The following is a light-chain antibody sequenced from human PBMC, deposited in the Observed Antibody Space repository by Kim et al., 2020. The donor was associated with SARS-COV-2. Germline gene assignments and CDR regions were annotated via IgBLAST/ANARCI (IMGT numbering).Light chain of an antibody. CDR2: GKN. CDR1: SLRNYY. V-gene: IGLV3-19*01. Sequence: SSELTQDPAVSVALGQTVKITCQGDSLRNYYGSWFQQKPGQAPILVIFGKNNRPSGIPDRFSGSSSGNTASLTITGAQAEDEADYYCNSRDTSTNHYVFGTLTKVTVL. J-gene: IGLJ1*01. CDR3: NSRDTSTNHYV.